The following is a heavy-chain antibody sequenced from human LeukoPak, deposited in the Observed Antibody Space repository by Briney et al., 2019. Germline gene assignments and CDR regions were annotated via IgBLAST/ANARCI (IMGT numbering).Heavy chain of an antibody. J-gene: IGHJ4*02. CDR2: VKKDASEK. CDR1: GFTFSNNW. CDR3: TTDLSYTQMEFDY. V-gene: IGHV3-7*03. D-gene: IGHD1-1*01. Sequence: PGRSLRLSCAASGFTFSNNWMTWVRQAPGKGLEWVASVKKDASEKYYVDSVKGRFTISRDNAKNSLYLQMNSLKTEDTAVYYCTTDLSYTQMEFDYWGQGTLVTVSS.